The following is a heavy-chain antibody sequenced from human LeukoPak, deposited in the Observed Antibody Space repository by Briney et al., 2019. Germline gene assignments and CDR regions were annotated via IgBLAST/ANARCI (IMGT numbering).Heavy chain of an antibody. CDR1: AYTYTSYG. CDR2: ISAYSGNR. V-gene: IGHV1-18*01. Sequence: ASVKVSGKASAYTYTSYGISWVRQAPGQGLEWMGWISAYSGNRNYAQKLQGRVTMTTDTSTSTAYMELRSLRSDDTAVYYWSRDDGGELLNYWGQGTLVTVSS. D-gene: IGHD1-26*01. J-gene: IGHJ4*02. CDR3: SRDDGGELLNY.